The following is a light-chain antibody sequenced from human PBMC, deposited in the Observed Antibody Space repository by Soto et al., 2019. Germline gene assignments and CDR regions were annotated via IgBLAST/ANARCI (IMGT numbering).Light chain of an antibody. CDR1: QSVSSSY. V-gene: IGKV3-20*01. CDR3: QQYGSSPYT. J-gene: IGKJ2*01. Sequence: EILLTQSPGTLSLSPGERATLSCRASQSVSSSYLAWYQQKPGQAPRLLIYGASSRATGIPDRFSGSGSGTDFTLTISRLDPEDFAVYYCQQYGSSPYTFGQGTKLEIK. CDR2: GAS.